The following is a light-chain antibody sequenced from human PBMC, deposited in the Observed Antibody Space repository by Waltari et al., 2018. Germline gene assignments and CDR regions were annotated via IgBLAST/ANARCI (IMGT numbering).Light chain of an antibody. J-gene: IGLJ3*02. V-gene: IGLV3-10*01. CDR3: YSTDYTGNYWV. CDR1: ALPNKY. CDR2: EDT. Sequence: SYELTQPPSVSVSPGHTARITCSGEALPNKYAYWYRQKSGQAPVLVIYEDTKRPSGIPERISVANTGAVATLTITGAQVEDEADYYCYSTDYTGNYWVFGGGTKLTVL.